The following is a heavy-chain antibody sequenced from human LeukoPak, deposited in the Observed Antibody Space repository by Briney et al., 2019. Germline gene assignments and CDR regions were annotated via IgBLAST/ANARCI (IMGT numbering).Heavy chain of an antibody. Sequence: SETLSLTCTVSGGSISPYYWSWIRQPPGKGLEWIGYIYYSGSTNYNPSLKSRVTMSVDTSKNQFSLNLTSVTAADTAVYYCAAQPDFWGQGTLVTVSS. J-gene: IGHJ4*02. V-gene: IGHV4-59*01. CDR3: AAQPDF. CDR1: GGSISPYY. CDR2: IYYSGST.